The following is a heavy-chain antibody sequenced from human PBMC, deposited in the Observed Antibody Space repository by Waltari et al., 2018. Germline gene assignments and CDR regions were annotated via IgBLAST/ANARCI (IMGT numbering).Heavy chain of an antibody. CDR2: IYHSGST. V-gene: IGHV4-38-2*02. CDR3: ARVRIAAADY. CDR1: GYSISGGYY. Sequence: QVQLQESGPGLVKPSETLSLTCTVSGYSISGGYYWGWIRQPPGKGLEWIGSIYHSGSTYYNPSLKSRVTISVDTSKNQFSLKLSSVTAADTAVYYCARVRIAAADYWGQGTLVTVSS. D-gene: IGHD6-13*01. J-gene: IGHJ4*02.